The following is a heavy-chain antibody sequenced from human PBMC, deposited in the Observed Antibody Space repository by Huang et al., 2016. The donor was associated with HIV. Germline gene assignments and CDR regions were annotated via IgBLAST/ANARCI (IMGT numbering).Heavy chain of an antibody. CDR1: GFDFSKYS. Sequence: EVQLVESGGALVQPGGSLKLSCVVSGFDFSKYSMNWVRQAPGKGLEWVSYISCTSSNIYYADSVKGRFTISRDNAKNSVFLQMRSLRAEDTALYYCARTEMEYYYGSSGYYPDYWGQGTQVTVSS. CDR3: ARTEMEYYYGSSGYYPDY. CDR2: ISCTSSNI. D-gene: IGHD3-22*01. V-gene: IGHV3-48*01. J-gene: IGHJ4*02.